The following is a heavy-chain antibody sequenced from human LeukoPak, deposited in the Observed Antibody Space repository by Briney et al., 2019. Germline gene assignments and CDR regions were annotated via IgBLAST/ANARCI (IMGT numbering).Heavy chain of an antibody. CDR2: ISGSGGST. J-gene: IGHJ4*02. V-gene: IGHV3-23*01. CDR3: TTDDSSGYYYRYYFDY. CDR1: GFTFSSYA. Sequence: GGSLRLSCAASGFTFSSYAMSWVRQAPGKGLEWVSGISGSGGSTYYADSVKGRFTIPRDNSKNTLYLQMNSLKTEDTAVYYCTTDDSSGYYYRYYFDYWGQGTLVTVSS. D-gene: IGHD3-22*01.